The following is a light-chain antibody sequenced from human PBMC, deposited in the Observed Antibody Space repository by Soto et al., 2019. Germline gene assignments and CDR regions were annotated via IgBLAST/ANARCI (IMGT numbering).Light chain of an antibody. V-gene: IGKV1-39*01. CDR2: DAS. CDR1: QTISTY. J-gene: IGKJ2*01. Sequence: DIQMTQSPASLSASVGDMVTITCRASQTISTYLNWYQQKPWKAPRLLIYDASSLLSGVPSRFSGSGSGTDFTLIIASLQPEDFSTYYCQQSDSTPYTFGQGTKVEI. CDR3: QQSDSTPYT.